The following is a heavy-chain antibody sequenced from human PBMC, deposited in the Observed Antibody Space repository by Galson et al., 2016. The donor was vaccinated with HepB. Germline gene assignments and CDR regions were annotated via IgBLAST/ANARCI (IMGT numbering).Heavy chain of an antibody. J-gene: IGHJ6*02. V-gene: IGHV1-24*01. CDR2: FDPEDGEA. CDR3: ATVPGFSYGMDV. D-gene: IGHD5-18*01. CDR1: GNTLTESS. Sequence: SVKVSCKVSGNTLTESSMHWVRQAPGKGLEWMGGFDPEDGEAIYAQEFQGRVTMTEDTSTDTAYMELSSLRSEDTAVYYCATVPGFSYGMDVWGQGTTVTVSS.